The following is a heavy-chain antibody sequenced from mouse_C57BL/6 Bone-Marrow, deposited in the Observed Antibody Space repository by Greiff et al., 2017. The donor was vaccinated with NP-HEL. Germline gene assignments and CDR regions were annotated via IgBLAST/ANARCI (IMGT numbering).Heavy chain of an antibody. CDR2: IHPNSGST. J-gene: IGHJ3*01. D-gene: IGHD2-1*01. V-gene: IGHV1-64*01. Sequence: QVQLQQPGAELVKPGASVKLSCKASGYTFTSYWMHWVKQRPGQGLEWIGMIHPNSGSTNYNEKFKSKAILTVDKSSSTAYMQLSSLTSEDSAVYYCARDYYGNYWFAYWGQGTLVTVSA. CDR3: ARDYYGNYWFAY. CDR1: GYTFTSYW.